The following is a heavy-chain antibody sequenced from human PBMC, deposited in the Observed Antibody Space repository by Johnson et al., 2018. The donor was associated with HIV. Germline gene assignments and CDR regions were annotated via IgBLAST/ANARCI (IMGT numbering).Heavy chain of an antibody. CDR3: ARASLKDSSGPHAFDI. CDR1: GFTFDDYG. Sequence: VQLLESGGGVVRPGGSLRLSCAASGFTFDDYGMSWVRQAPGKGLEWVSGINWNGGSTGYADSVKGRFTISRDNAKNSLYLQMNSLRAEDTAVYYCARASLKDSSGPHAFDIWGQGTMVTVSS. CDR2: INWNGGST. J-gene: IGHJ3*02. V-gene: IGHV3-20*04. D-gene: IGHD3-22*01.